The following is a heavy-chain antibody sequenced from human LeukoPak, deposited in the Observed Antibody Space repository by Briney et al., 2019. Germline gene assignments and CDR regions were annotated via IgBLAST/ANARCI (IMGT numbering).Heavy chain of an antibody. CDR1: GFSLSTHGMC. CDR3: ARVYQDFSSSWPLDS. Sequence: SGPALVKPSQTLTLTCTFSGFSLSTHGMCVSWIRQPPGKALEWLARIDWDDSNYYSISLRTRLTISNDTSKNQVVLTMTNMDPVDTATYYCARVYQDFSSSWPLDSWGQGTLVTVSS. J-gene: IGHJ5*01. CDR2: IDWDDSN. D-gene: IGHD6-13*01. V-gene: IGHV2-70*11.